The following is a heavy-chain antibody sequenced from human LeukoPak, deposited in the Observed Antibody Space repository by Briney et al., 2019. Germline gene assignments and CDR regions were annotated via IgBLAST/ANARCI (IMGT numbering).Heavy chain of an antibody. V-gene: IGHV3-66*01. J-gene: IGHJ3*02. D-gene: IGHD5-18*01. CDR3: ATDSFSYGHDDAFDI. CDR1: GFTVSSKY. Sequence: GGSLRLSCAASGFTVSSKYMTWVRQAPGKGLEWVSVIYSGGSTYYADSVKGRFTISRDNSKNTLYLQMNSLRAEDTAVYYCATDSFSYGHDDAFDIWGQGTLVTVSS. CDR2: IYSGGST.